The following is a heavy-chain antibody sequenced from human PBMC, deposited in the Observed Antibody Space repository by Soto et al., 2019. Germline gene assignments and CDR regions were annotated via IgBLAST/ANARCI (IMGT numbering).Heavy chain of an antibody. CDR1: GGTFSSYA. CDR3: ARGGSDGYIKSLHYFDY. Sequence: QVQLVQSGAEVKKPGSSVKVSCKASGGTFSSYAISWVRQAPGQGLEWMGGIIPIFGTANYAQKFQGRVTITADESTSTAYMELSSLRSEDTAVYYCARGGSDGYIKSLHYFDYWGQGTLVTVSS. J-gene: IGHJ4*02. D-gene: IGHD5-12*01. V-gene: IGHV1-69*01. CDR2: IIPIFGTA.